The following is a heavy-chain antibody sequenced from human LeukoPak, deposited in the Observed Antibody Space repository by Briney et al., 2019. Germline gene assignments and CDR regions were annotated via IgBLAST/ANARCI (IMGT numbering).Heavy chain of an antibody. CDR3: AKGAAASKVGATPYNDY. V-gene: IGHV3-23*01. Sequence: GGSLRLSCAASGFTFSSYAMSWVRQAPGKGLEWVSAISGSGGSTYYADSVKGRFTISRDSSKNTLYLQMNSLRAEDTAVYYCAKGAAASKVGATPYNDYWGQGTLVTVSS. CDR1: GFTFSSYA. J-gene: IGHJ4*02. D-gene: IGHD1-26*01. CDR2: ISGSGGST.